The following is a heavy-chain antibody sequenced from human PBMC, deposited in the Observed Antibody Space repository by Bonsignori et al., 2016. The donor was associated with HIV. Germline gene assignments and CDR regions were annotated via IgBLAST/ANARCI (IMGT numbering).Heavy chain of an antibody. CDR3: VRDPRXNWHAGLDY. Sequence: EVRLVESGGGLVKPGGSLRLSCVVSGFIFTDYDMNWVRQAPGKGLQWVSSIGSDVSYKFYTDSVQGRFTISRDNAKTSLYLQMDNLRVEDTAVYYCVRDPRXNWHAGLDYWG. J-gene: IGHJ4*01. CDR2: IGSDVSYK. V-gene: IGHV3-21*01. CDR1: GFIFTDYD.